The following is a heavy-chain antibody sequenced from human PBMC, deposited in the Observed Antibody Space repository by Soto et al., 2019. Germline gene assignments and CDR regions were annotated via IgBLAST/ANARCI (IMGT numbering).Heavy chain of an antibody. D-gene: IGHD3-16*01. J-gene: IGHJ4*02. CDR2: IGHSGGT. V-gene: IGHV4-34*01. CDR1: GGAFSGYY. Sequence: LSLTCAVYGGAFSGYYWSWIRQPPGKGLEWIGEIGHSGGTVYNPSLESRVTISGDSSNNQFSLKLNSVTAADTAVYYCARHGGYYFDYWGQGAPVTVSS. CDR3: ARHGGYYFDY.